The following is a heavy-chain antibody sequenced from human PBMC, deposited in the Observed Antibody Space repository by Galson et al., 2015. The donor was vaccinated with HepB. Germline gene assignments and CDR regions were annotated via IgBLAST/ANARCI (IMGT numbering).Heavy chain of an antibody. Sequence: SLRLSCAASGFTFDNYGMHWVRQAPGRGLEWVSFISYDGTNTYYADSVKGRFTISRDDSKNTLYLQMNNLRAEDTAVFYCAKDVIGSGSSESEFDFWGQGTLVSVSS. J-gene: IGHJ4*02. CDR3: AKDVIGSGSSESEFDF. D-gene: IGHD6-6*01. CDR1: GFTFDNYG. CDR2: ISYDGTNT. V-gene: IGHV3-30*18.